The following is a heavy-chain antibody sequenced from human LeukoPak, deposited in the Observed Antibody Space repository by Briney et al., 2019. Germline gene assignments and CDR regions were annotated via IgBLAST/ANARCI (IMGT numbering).Heavy chain of an antibody. CDR1: GFIFNNYA. D-gene: IGHD6-19*01. CDR3: AKSGSSGLDY. Sequence: GGSLRLSCAGSGFIFNNYAMHWVRQPPGKGLEWVSGISWNSGTIDYADSVRGRFTISRDNAKNSLYLQMNSLRAEDTAVYYCAKSGSSGLDYWGQGTLVTVSS. J-gene: IGHJ4*02. V-gene: IGHV3-9*01. CDR2: ISWNSGTI.